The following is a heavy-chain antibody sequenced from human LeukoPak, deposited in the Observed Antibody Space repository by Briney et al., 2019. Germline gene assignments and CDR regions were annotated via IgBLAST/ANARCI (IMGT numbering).Heavy chain of an antibody. CDR2: IYYSGST. CDR1: GGSISSYY. V-gene: IGHV4-59*01. CDR3: ARASYYDFWSGYYGPNWFDP. Sequence: SETLSLTCTVSGGSISSYYWSWIRQPPGKGLEWIGYIYYSGSTNYNPSLKSRVTISVDTSKNQFSLKLSSVTAADTAVYYCARASYYDFWSGYYGPNWFDPWGQGTPVTVSS. D-gene: IGHD3-3*01. J-gene: IGHJ5*02.